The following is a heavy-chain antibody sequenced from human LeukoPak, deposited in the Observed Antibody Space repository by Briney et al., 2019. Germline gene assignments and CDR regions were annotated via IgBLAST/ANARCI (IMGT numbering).Heavy chain of an antibody. CDR3: ARDWITMVREYSYYYYYGMDV. V-gene: IGHV1-46*01. Sequence: ASVKVSCKASGYTFTRYYMHWVRQAPGQGLEWMGILNPSGGSTSYAQKFQGRVTMTRDTSTSTVYMELSSLRSEDTAVYYCARDWITMVREYSYYYYYGMDVWGQGTTVTVSS. D-gene: IGHD3-10*01. CDR1: GYTFTRYY. J-gene: IGHJ6*02. CDR2: LNPSGGST.